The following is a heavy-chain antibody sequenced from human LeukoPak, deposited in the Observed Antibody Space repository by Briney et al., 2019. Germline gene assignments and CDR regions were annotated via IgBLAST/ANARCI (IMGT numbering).Heavy chain of an antibody. V-gene: IGHV4-59*01. CDR3: ARAAVAGTVRGPYNWFDP. CDR2: IYYSGST. D-gene: IGHD6-19*01. Sequence: SETLSLTCTVSGGSISSYYWSWIRQPPGKGLEWIGYIYYSGSTNYNPSLKSRVTISVDTSKNQFSLKLSSVTAADTAVYYCARAAVAGTVRGPYNWFDPWDQGTLVTVSS. J-gene: IGHJ5*02. CDR1: GGSISSYY.